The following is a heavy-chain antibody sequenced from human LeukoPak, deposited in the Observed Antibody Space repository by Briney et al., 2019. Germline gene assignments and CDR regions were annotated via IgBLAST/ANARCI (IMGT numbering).Heavy chain of an antibody. D-gene: IGHD2-2*01. V-gene: IGHV3-23*01. CDR3: ARDMGDIVVVPAAMPYWFDP. Sequence: GGSLRLSCAASGFTFSSYAMSWVRQAPGKGLEWVSGISTSGDSTYYADSVKGRFTISRDNSKNTLYLQMNSLRAEDTAVYYCARDMGDIVVVPAAMPYWFDPWGQGTLVTVSS. J-gene: IGHJ5*02. CDR1: GFTFSSYA. CDR2: ISTSGDST.